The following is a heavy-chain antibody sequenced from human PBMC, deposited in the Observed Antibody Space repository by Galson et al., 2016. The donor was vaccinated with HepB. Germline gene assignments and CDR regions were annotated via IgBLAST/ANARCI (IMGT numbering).Heavy chain of an antibody. D-gene: IGHD4-11*01. CDR3: ATDDYSNSVESY. J-gene: IGHJ4*02. CDR2: IGKSGDSI. CDR1: GFTFSTYS. V-gene: IGHV3-48*02. Sequence: SLRLSCAASGFTFSTYSMNWVRQAPGKGLEWVSYIGKSGDSIYYAASVKGRFTISRDNAENSLYLHMNSLRDEDTALYYCATDDYSNSVESYWGQGTLVTVSS.